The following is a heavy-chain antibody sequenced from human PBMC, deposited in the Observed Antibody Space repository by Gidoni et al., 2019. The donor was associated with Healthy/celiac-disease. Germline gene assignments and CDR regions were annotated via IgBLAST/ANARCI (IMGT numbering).Heavy chain of an antibody. CDR2: IYHSGST. CDR1: GGSISSGGYS. J-gene: IGHJ5*02. Sequence: QLQLQESGSGLVKPSQTLSLTCAVSGGSISSGGYSWSWIRQPPGKGVEWIGYIYHSGSTYYNPSLKSRVTISVDRSKNQFSLKLSSVTAADTAVYYCASAGDGPLNWFDPWGQGTLVTVSS. CDR3: ASAGDGPLNWFDP. V-gene: IGHV4-30-2*01.